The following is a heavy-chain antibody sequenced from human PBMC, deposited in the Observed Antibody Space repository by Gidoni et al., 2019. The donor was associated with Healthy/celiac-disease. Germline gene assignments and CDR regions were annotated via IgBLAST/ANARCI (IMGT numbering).Heavy chain of an antibody. D-gene: IGHD4-17*01. V-gene: IGHV3-49*03. CDR2: IRSKAYGGTT. J-gene: IGHJ6*03. Sequence: EVQLVESGGGLVQPGRSLRLSCTASGFTFGDYAMSWFRQAPGKGLEWVGFIRSKAYGGTTEYAASVKGRFTISRDESKSIAYLQMNSLKTEDTAVYYCTRPNTVTTYYYMDVWGKGTTVTVSS. CDR1: GFTFGDYA. CDR3: TRPNTVTTYYYMDV.